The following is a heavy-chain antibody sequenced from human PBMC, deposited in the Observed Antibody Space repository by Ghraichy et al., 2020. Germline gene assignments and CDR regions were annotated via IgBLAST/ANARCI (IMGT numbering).Heavy chain of an antibody. D-gene: IGHD4/OR15-4a*01. J-gene: IGHJ6*03. CDR3: VKDSGLSFYYMDV. CDR2: ISWEGGHT. Sequence: ETLSLTCAASGFIFENFAMHWVRQVPGRGLEWVSLISWEGGHTQYADSVRGRFTVSRDNTKDSLYLQMTSLRPEDTALYHCVKDSGLSFYYMDVWGKGTTVTVS. V-gene: IGHV3-43D*03. CDR1: GFIFENFA.